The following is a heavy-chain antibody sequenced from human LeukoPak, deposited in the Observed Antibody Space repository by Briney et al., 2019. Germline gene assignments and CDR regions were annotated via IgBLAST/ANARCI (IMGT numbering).Heavy chain of an antibody. J-gene: IGHJ6*02. CDR2: IYYSGST. CDR1: GGSISSYY. D-gene: IGHD4-17*01. CDR3: ASASLRGYHYGMDV. V-gene: IGHV4-59*01. Sequence: SETLSLTCTVSGGSISSYYWSWIRQPPGKGLEWVGYIYYSGSTNYNPSLKSRVTISVDTSKSQFSLKLSSVTAADTAVYYCASASLRGYHYGMDVWGQGTTVTVSS.